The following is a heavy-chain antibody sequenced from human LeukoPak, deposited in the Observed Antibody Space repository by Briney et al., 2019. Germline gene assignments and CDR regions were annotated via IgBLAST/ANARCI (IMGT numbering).Heavy chain of an antibody. CDR2: IKQDGSEK. Sequence: PGGSLRLSCAASAFTFSSYWMSWVRQAPGKGLEWEANIKQDGSEKYYVDSVKGRFTISRDNAKNSLYLQMNSLRAEDTAVYYCAREHCSSTSCYEDGDDAFDIWGQGTMVTVSS. CDR1: AFTFSSYW. D-gene: IGHD2-2*01. J-gene: IGHJ3*02. CDR3: AREHCSSTSCYEDGDDAFDI. V-gene: IGHV3-7*03.